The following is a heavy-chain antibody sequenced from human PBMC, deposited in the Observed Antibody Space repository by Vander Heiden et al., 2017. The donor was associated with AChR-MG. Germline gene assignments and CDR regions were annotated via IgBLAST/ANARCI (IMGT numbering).Heavy chain of an antibody. CDR2: IIPAFGAP. J-gene: IGHJ4*02. D-gene: IGHD3-22*01. CDR3: ARVGYYDSSGYYRAPNFDY. CDR1: GGTFYNYA. V-gene: IGHV1-69*01. Sequence: QVQLVQSGADVKTPGSSVKVSCKASGGTFYNYAVTWVRQAPGQGLEWMGGIIPAFGAPKYAQKFQGRVMIMADESTSTVYMELNSLRSEDTAVYYCARVGYYDSSGYYRAPNFDYWGQGTLVTVSS.